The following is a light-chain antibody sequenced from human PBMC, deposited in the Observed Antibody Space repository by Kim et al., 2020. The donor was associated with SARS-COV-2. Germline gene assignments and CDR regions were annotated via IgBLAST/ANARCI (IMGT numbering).Light chain of an antibody. V-gene: IGKV3-15*01. Sequence: VSPGEMVSLSRRASQSVDSNLAWYQQQPGQAPRLLIYDVSIRAIGVPARFSGSGSGTQFSLTIGSLQPEDAAVYYCLQYSDWWTFGQGTKVDVK. CDR3: LQYSDWWT. CDR1: QSVDSN. J-gene: IGKJ1*01. CDR2: DVS.